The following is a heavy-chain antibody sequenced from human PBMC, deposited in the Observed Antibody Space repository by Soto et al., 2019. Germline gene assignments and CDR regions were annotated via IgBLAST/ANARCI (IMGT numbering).Heavy chain of an antibody. CDR3: AKDIRGSGWYLTFDY. D-gene: IGHD6-19*01. CDR1: GFTFDDYA. V-gene: IGHV3-9*01. CDR2: ISWNSGSI. Sequence: DVQLVESGGGLVQPGRSLRLSCAASGFTFDDYAMHWVRQAPGKGLEWVSGISWNSGSIGYADSVKGRFTISRDNAKNSLYLQMNSLRAEDTALYYCAKDIRGSGWYLTFDYWGQGTLVTVSS. J-gene: IGHJ4*02.